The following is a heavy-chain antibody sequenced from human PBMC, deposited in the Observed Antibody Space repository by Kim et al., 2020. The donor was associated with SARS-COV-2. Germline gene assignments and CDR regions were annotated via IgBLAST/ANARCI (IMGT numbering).Heavy chain of an antibody. V-gene: IGHV3-15*01. Sequence: GGSLRLSCAASGFTFSNAWMSWVRQAPGKGLEWVGRIKSKTDGGTTDYAAPVKGRFTISRDDSKNTLYLQMNSLKTEDTAVYYCTTYSSSWYLHYYYGMDVWGQGTTVTVSS. D-gene: IGHD6-13*01. J-gene: IGHJ6*02. CDR3: TTYSSSWYLHYYYGMDV. CDR1: GFTFSNAW. CDR2: IKSKTDGGTT.